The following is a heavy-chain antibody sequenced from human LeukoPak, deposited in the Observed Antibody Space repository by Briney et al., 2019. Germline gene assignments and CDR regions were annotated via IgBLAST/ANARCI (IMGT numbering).Heavy chain of an antibody. CDR2: ISGSGDTT. J-gene: IGHJ4*02. CDR3: APRHCPGSRCWLGFDS. D-gene: IGHD2-8*02. V-gene: IGHV3-23*01. Sequence: GGSLRLSCAASGITFSDYAMSWVRQAPGKGLEWVSEISGSGDTTYYADSVKGRFTLSRDNSKNMVYLQMNSLRAEDTAVYHCAPRHCPGSRCWLGFDSWGQGTLVTVSS. CDR1: GITFSDYA.